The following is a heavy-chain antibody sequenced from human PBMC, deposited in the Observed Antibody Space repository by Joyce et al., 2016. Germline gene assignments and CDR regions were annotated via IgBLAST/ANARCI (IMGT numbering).Heavy chain of an antibody. CDR1: GGAFSSYT. D-gene: IGHD4-23*01. J-gene: IGHJ4*02. CDR3: ASRYGDNRPSDY. CDR2: IVPILGIA. Sequence: QVQLVQSGAEVKKPGSSVKVSCKASGGAFSSYTISWVRQAPGKGVEWMGRIVPILGIANYAQKFQGRVTITADKSTSTVNMEVSRLRSEDTAVYYCASRYGDNRPSDYWGQGTLVTVSS. V-gene: IGHV1-69*02.